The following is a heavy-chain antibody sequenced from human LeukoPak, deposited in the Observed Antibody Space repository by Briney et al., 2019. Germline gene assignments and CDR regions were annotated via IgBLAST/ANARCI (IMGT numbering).Heavy chain of an antibody. CDR2: IYSSGST. CDR1: GGSMTGNY. D-gene: IGHD3-22*01. Sequence: SSETLSFTCTVSGGSMTGNYWSWLRQSPGKGLEWIGYIYSSGSTNYNPSLKSRVTISIDTSKTQFSLRLSSVTAADAAVYYCARRRDYYDSGFYKGPFFDYWGQGTLVTVSS. J-gene: IGHJ4*02. V-gene: IGHV4-59*01. CDR3: ARRRDYYDSGFYKGPFFDY.